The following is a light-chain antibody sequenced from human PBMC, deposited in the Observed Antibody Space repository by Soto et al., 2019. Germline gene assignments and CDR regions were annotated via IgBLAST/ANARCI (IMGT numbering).Light chain of an antibody. J-gene: IGKJ1*01. CDR2: LAS. CDR3: QQYMSYPGT. CDR1: RSVSNW. V-gene: IGKV1-5*03. Sequence: DTQMTQSPSTLSASVGDRVTITCRASRSVSNWLAWYQQKPGKAPKLLIYLASSLETGVPSRFSGSASGTQFTLTISSLQPDDFATYYCQQYMSYPGTVGQGTKVDI.